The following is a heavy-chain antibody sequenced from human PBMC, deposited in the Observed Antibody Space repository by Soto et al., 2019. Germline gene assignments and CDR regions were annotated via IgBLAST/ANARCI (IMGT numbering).Heavy chain of an antibody. D-gene: IGHD3-3*01. J-gene: IGHJ3*02. CDR3: ARGTLFGVGGGSSREAFDI. CDR1: AYSFTTYG. Sequence: ASVKVSCNASAYSFTTYGIVWVRQAPGQGLEWMGWISGYNGDTDYAQKLQGRVTMTTDTSTSTAYMELRSLRSDDTAVYYCARGTLFGVGGGSSREAFDIGGQG. V-gene: IGHV1-18*01. CDR2: ISGYNGDT.